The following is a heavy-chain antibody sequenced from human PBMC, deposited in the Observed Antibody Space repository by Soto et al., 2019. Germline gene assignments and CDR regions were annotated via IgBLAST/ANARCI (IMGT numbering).Heavy chain of an antibody. V-gene: IGHV4-34*01. CDR2: INHSRST. Sequence: PSETLSRTCSVYGGPLSSYYWSWIRQPPGKGLEWIGEINHSRSTNYNPSLKRRVTISLDTSNNQFSLKLTSVTAADTAAYYFARCFGYCSSTSCYVDNWFDPWGQGTLFTVSS. D-gene: IGHD2-2*01. CDR3: ARCFGYCSSTSCYVDNWFDP. CDR1: GGPLSSYY. J-gene: IGHJ5*02.